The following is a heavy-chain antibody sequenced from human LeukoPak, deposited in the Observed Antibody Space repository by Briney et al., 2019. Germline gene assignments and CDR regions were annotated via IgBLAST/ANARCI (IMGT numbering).Heavy chain of an antibody. D-gene: IGHD2-15*01. V-gene: IGHV4-39*01. Sequence: PLETLSLTCTVSGGSISSTNYSGGWIRQPPGKGLEWIGSVYYSGSTYYNPSLMSRVTISVDTSNNQFSLKLSSVTAADTAVYYCARLVGTGYCSGGSCYTIPSWFDPWGQGTLVTVSS. CDR3: ARLVGTGYCSGGSCYTIPSWFDP. J-gene: IGHJ5*02. CDR2: VYYSGST. CDR1: GGSISSTNYS.